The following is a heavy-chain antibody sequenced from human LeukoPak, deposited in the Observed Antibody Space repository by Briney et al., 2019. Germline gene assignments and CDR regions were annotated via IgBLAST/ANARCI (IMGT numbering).Heavy chain of an antibody. Sequence: GASVKVSCKASGYTFTNFGLSWVRQAPGQGLEWMGWISTYNGDTYYEQNLQGRVTMTTDTSMGTAYMELRSLRSDDTAVYYCARGYTRGWDYMMVLDYWGQGTLVTVSS. J-gene: IGHJ4*02. CDR2: ISTYNGDT. V-gene: IGHV1-18*01. CDR1: GYTFTNFG. D-gene: IGHD6-19*01. CDR3: ARGYTRGWDYMMVLDY.